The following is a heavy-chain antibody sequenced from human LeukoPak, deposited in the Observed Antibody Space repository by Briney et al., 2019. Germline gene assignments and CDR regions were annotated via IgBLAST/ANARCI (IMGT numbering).Heavy chain of an antibody. Sequence: GGSLRLSCATSGFSFSSYAMSWVRQAPGKGLEWVSAMSSSDDGRYYAASVKGRFTISRDNAKNSLYLQMNSLRAEDTAVYYCASRAFDYFDYWGQGTLVTVSS. CDR2: MSSSDDGR. J-gene: IGHJ4*02. V-gene: IGHV3-21*01. CDR3: ASRAFDYFDY. CDR1: GFSFSSYA.